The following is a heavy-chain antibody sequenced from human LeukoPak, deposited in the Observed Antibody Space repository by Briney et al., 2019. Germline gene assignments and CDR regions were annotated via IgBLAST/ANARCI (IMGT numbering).Heavy chain of an antibody. D-gene: IGHD6-13*01. CDR1: GYSFTSYW. J-gene: IGHJ4*02. Sequence: GESLRISCNGSGYSFTSYWISWVRQMPGKGLEWMGRIDPSDSYTNYSPSFRGHVTISADKSISTAYLQWSSLKASDTAMYYCARRPRIAAAGFLFDYWGQGTLVTVSS. CDR2: IDPSDSYT. CDR3: ARRPRIAAAGFLFDY. V-gene: IGHV5-10-1*01.